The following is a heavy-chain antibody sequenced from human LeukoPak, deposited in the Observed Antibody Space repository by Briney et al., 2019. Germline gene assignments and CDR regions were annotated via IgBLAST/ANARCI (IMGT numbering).Heavy chain of an antibody. V-gene: IGHV3-23*01. CDR2: ISSTGGTT. Sequence: PGGSLRLSCEASGITFSSYGMSWVRQDPGKGLEWVSSISSTGGTTYYEDSVKGRFTISRDNSKNTLYLQMNSLRAEDTAIYYCAKNGDRGAYCTGGTCYPYFYYYMDVWGKGTTVTI. J-gene: IGHJ6*03. CDR3: AKNGDRGAYCTGGTCYPYFYYYMDV. D-gene: IGHD2-15*01. CDR1: GITFSSYG.